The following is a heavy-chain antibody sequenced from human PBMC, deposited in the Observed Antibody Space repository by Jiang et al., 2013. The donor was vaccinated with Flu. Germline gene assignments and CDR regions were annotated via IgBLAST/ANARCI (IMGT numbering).Heavy chain of an antibody. Sequence: PSLKSRVTISVDTSKNQFSLKLSSVTAADTAVYYCARMNYDILTGFDYWGQGTLVTVSS. CDR3: ARMNYDILTGFDY. D-gene: IGHD3-9*01. J-gene: IGHJ4*02. V-gene: IGHV4-30-2*04.